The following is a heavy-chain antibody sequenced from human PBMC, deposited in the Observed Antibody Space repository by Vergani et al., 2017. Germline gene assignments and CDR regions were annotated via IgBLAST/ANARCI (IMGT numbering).Heavy chain of an antibody. J-gene: IGHJ5*02. Sequence: EVQLVESGGGLVQPGRSLRLSCAASGFTFSSYAMSWVRQAPGKGLEWVSSISSSSSYIYYADSVKGRFTISRDNAKNSLYLQMNSLRAEDTAVYYCARDSEDIVVSNWFDPWGQGTLVTVSS. CDR1: GFTFSSYA. CDR3: ARDSEDIVVSNWFDP. D-gene: IGHD2-2*01. V-gene: IGHV3-21*01. CDR2: ISSSSSYI.